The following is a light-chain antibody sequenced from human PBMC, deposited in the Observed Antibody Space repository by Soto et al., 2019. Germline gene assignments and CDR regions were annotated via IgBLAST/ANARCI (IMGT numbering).Light chain of an antibody. CDR2: SND. CDR1: SFNIGFNY. J-gene: IGLJ1*01. CDR3: AAWDDSLSGGV. V-gene: IGLV1-47*02. Sequence: QSVLTQPPSASGTPGQAVTISCSGSSFNIGFNYVYWYQQLPGMAPKLLIHSNDGRPSGVPDRFSGSKSGTSASLAISGLRSEDEADYYCAAWDDSLSGGVFGTRTKVTVL.